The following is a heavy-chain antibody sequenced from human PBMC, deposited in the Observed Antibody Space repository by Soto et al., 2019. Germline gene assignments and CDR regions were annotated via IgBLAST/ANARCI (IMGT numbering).Heavy chain of an antibody. CDR1: GFTFSSYA. Sequence: TVGSLRLSCAASGFTFSSYAMSWVRQAPGKGLEWVSAISGSGGSTYYADSVKGRFTISRDNSKNTLCLQMNSLRAEDTAVYYCAKGRCSSTSCYYFTIAGLENYYYYYMDVWGKGTTVTVSS. D-gene: IGHD2-2*01. CDR2: ISGSGGST. V-gene: IGHV3-23*01. CDR3: AKGRCSSTSCYYFTIAGLENYYYYYMDV. J-gene: IGHJ6*03.